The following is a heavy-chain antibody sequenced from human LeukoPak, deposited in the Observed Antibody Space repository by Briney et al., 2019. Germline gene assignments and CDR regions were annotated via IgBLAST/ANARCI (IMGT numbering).Heavy chain of an antibody. J-gene: IGHJ4*02. CDR1: GFTVSSNY. V-gene: IGHV3-66*02. CDR2: IYSGGST. D-gene: IGHD5-24*01. CDR3: ARMRWLDY. Sequence: AGGSLRLSCAASGFTVSSNYMSWVRQAPGKGLEWVSVIYSGGSTYYADSVKGRFTISRDSSKNTLYLQMNSLRAEDTAVYYCARMRWLDYWGQGTLVTVSS.